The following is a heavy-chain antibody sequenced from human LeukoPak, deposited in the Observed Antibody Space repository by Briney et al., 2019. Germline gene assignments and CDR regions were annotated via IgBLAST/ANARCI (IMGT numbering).Heavy chain of an antibody. V-gene: IGHV3-20*04. CDR1: GFPFDDYG. D-gene: IGHD1-26*01. J-gene: IGHJ4*02. CDR2: INWNGGST. Sequence: PGGSLRLSCAASGFPFDDYGMNWVRQVPGKGLEWVSGINWNGGSTGYADSVKGRFTISRDNAKNSLYLQMSSLRAEDTAVYYCAREGGGDYYDYWGQGTLVTVSS. CDR3: AREGGGDYYDY.